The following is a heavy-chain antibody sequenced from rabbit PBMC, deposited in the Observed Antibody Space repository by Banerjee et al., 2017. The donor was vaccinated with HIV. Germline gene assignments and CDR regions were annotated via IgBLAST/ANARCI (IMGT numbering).Heavy chain of an antibody. Sequence: QSLEESGGDLVKPGASLTLTCTASGFSFSSSYWICWVRQAPGKGLEWIACIDAGSSGSTYYASWAKGRFTISKTSSTTVTLQMTSLTAADTATYFCARDPAAVSIYCTDLDLWGPGTLVTVS. J-gene: IGHJ4*01. CDR2: IDAGSSGST. CDR1: GFSFSSSYW. D-gene: IGHD8-1*01. CDR3: ARDPAAVSIYCTDLDL. V-gene: IGHV1S40*01.